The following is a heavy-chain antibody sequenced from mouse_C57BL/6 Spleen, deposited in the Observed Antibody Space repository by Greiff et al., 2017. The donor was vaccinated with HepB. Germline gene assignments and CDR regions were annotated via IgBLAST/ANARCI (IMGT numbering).Heavy chain of an antibody. D-gene: IGHD2-3*01. J-gene: IGHJ4*01. CDR1: GFTFSDYG. CDR3: ARTYDGYYGGYAMDY. CDR2: ISSGSSTI. V-gene: IGHV5-17*01. Sequence: EVKLQESGGGLVKPGGSLKLSCAASGFTFSDYGMHWVRQAPEKGLEWVAYISSGSSTIYYADTVKGRFTISRDNAKNTLFLQMTSLRSEDTAMYYCARTYDGYYGGYAMDYWGQGTSVTVSS.